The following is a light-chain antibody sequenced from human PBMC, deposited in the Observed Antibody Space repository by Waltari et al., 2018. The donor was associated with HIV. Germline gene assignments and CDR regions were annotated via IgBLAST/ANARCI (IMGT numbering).Light chain of an antibody. Sequence: QSVQTHPPSVSGTPGQTATIPCSGSSTNIGSEYVYWYKQPPATAPQPLIFTNQQGPSGVPDRFSGSKSGTSASRAISGLRSEDEADYYCAAWADSLSAVVFGGGTKLTVL. CDR3: AAWADSLSAVV. V-gene: IGLV1-47*01. CDR2: TNQ. CDR1: STNIGSEY. J-gene: IGLJ2*01.